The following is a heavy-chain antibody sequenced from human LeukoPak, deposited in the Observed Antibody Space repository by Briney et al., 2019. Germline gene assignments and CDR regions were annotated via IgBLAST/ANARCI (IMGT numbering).Heavy chain of an antibody. CDR3: ARGYGSYVWGSSTFDY. CDR2: ISYDGSNK. V-gene: IGHV3-30*14. CDR1: GFTFSSYA. Sequence: GGSLRLSCAASGFTFSSYAMHWVRQAPGKGLEWVAVISYDGSNKYYADSVKGRFTISRDNSKNTLYLQMGSLRAEDMAVYYCARGYGSYVWGSSTFDYWGQGTLVTVSS. D-gene: IGHD3-16*01. J-gene: IGHJ4*02.